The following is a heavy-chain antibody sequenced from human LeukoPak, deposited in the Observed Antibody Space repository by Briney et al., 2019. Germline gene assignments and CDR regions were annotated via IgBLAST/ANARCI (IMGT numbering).Heavy chain of an antibody. V-gene: IGHV3-30*18. CDR2: ISYDENNK. CDR3: AKSGLAAVTTGVFDY. D-gene: IGHD2-21*02. J-gene: IGHJ4*02. CDR1: GFTFSSYG. Sequence: GGSLRLSCAASGFTFSSYGMHWVRQAPGKGLEWVAVISYDENNKFYADSVKGRFTISRDNSKNTLYLQMNSLRAEDTAVYYCAKSGLAAVTTGVFDYWGQGTLVTVSS.